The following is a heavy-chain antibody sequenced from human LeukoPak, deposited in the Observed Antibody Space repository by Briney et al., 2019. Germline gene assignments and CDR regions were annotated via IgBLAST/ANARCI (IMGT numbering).Heavy chain of an antibody. Sequence: SETLSLTCTVSGGSISSGGYYWSWIRQHPGKGLEWIGYIYYSGSTYYNPSLKSRVTISVDTSKNQFSLKLSSVTAADTAVYYCATGFPGYCSSTSCYGLWGQGTLVTVS. V-gene: IGHV4-31*03. CDR3: ATGFPGYCSSTSCYGL. D-gene: IGHD2-2*01. J-gene: IGHJ4*02. CDR1: GGSISSGGYY. CDR2: IYYSGST.